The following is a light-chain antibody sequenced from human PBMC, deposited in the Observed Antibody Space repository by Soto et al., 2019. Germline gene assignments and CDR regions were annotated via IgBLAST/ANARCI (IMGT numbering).Light chain of an antibody. J-gene: IGKJ5*01. V-gene: IGKV3D-20*02. CDR1: QSFSTVY. Sequence: TQSPGTRAFLSCRASQSFSTVYLAWYQQKPGQAPRLLIYGASNRATGIPDRFSGSGSGTDFTLTISRLEPEDFAVYYCQQRYNWPPIPFGQGTRMEL. CDR2: GAS. CDR3: QQRYNWPPIP.